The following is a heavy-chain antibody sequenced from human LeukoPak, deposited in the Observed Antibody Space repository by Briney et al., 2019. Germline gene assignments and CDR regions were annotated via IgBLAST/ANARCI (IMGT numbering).Heavy chain of an antibody. CDR3: ARAVAGYSSGWYPYYFDY. Sequence: SETLSLTCTVSGDSISSTNYYWSWIRQPAGKGLEWIGRIYTSGSTNYNPSLKSRVTISVDTSKNQFSLKLSSVTAADTAVYYCARAVAGYSSGWYPYYFDYWGQGTLVTVSS. J-gene: IGHJ4*02. D-gene: IGHD6-19*01. CDR1: GDSISSTNYY. V-gene: IGHV4-61*02. CDR2: IYTSGST.